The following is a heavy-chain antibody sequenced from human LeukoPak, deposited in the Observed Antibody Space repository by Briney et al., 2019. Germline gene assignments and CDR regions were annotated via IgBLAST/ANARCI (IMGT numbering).Heavy chain of an antibody. D-gene: IGHD2-8*01. CDR3: AREAEYCTNGVCYKGFDY. CDR1: GGSIRSSYYY. Sequence: SETLSLTCTVSGGSIRSSYYYWGWIRQPPGKGLEWIGSIYDSGSTYYNPSLKSRVTISVDTSKNQFSLKLNSVTAADTAVYYCAREAEYCTNGVCYKGFDYWGQGTLVTVSS. V-gene: IGHV4-39*02. J-gene: IGHJ4*02. CDR2: IYDSGST.